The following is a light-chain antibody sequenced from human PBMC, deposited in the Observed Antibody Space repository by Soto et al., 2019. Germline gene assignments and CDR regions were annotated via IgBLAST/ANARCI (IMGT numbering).Light chain of an antibody. CDR1: QSVSSSY. CDR2: GAS. V-gene: IGKV3D-15*01. J-gene: IGKJ1*01. CDR3: QQYIDWPPGT. Sequence: EIVMTQSPATLSVSPGERATLSCRASQSVSSSYLAWYQQKPGQAPRLLIYGASSRATGIPDRFSGSGSGTEFTLTISSLQSEDFAVYYCQQYIDWPPGTFGQGTKVAIK.